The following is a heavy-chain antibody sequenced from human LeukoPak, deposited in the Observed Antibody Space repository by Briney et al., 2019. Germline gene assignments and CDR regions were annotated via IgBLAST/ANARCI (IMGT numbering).Heavy chain of an antibody. CDR2: ISNSGIHM. Sequence: GGSLTLSCAASGFIFSSYSMNWVRQAPGKGLEWVSSISNSGIHMFYADSVKGRFTMSRDNGKNSLFLQMNSLRADDTAVYFCARHMTPEGTTPYYYGFDDWGQGTIVTVSS. D-gene: IGHD2-15*01. CDR3: ARHMTPEGTTPYYYGFDD. CDR1: GFIFSSYS. J-gene: IGHJ6*02. V-gene: IGHV3-21*01.